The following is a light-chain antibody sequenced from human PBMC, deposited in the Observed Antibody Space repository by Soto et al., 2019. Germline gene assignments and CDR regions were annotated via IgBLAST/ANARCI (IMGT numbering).Light chain of an antibody. J-gene: IGKJ1*01. CDR1: QSLSGTY. CDR2: GAS. V-gene: IGKV3-20*01. Sequence: EVVLTQSPGTLSLSPGERATLSCRASQSLSGTYLAWYQQKPGQAPRLLIYGASNRATGIPDRFSGSGSETDFTITINRLEPDDFAVYYCQEYGSSRTFGQGTQVELK. CDR3: QEYGSSRT.